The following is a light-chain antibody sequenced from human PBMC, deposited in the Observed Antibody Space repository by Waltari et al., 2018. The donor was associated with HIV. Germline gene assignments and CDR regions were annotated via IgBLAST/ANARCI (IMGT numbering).Light chain of an antibody. V-gene: IGLV2-11*01. Sequence: QSALTQPRPVSGSPGQSVTISCTGTSSAVGGYNYVSCYQQRPGKAPTLMIYDVTKRPSGVPDRFSGSKSGNTASLTISGLQAEDEGHYYCGSYAGTYSFLFGGGTNLTVL. J-gene: IGLJ2*01. CDR1: SSAVGGYNY. CDR2: DVT. CDR3: GSYAGTYSFL.